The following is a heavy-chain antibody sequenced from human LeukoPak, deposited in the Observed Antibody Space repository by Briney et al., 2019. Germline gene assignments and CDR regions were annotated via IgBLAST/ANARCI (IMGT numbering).Heavy chain of an antibody. Sequence: GGSLRLSCAASGFTFDDYAMHWVRQAPGKGLEWVSGISWNSGSIGYADSVKGRFTISRDNAKNSLYLQMNSLRAEDTALYYCAKISGAYDGYFDYGGQGTLVTVSS. V-gene: IGHV3-9*01. D-gene: IGHD5-12*01. J-gene: IGHJ4*02. CDR1: GFTFDDYA. CDR3: AKISGAYDGYFDY. CDR2: ISWNSGSI.